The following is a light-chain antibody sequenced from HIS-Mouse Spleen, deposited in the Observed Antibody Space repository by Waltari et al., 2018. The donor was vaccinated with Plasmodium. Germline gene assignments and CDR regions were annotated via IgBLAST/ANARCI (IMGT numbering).Light chain of an antibody. V-gene: IGKV4-1*01. CDR1: QSVLYSSNNKNY. J-gene: IGKJ4*01. CDR3: QQYYSTPLT. CDR2: WAS. Sequence: DIVMTQSPDSLDVSLGERATINCKSSQSVLYSSNNKNYLAWYQQKPGQPPNLLIYWASTREPGVPDRFSGSGSGTDFTLTISSLQAEDVAVYYCQQYYSTPLTFGGGTKVEIK.